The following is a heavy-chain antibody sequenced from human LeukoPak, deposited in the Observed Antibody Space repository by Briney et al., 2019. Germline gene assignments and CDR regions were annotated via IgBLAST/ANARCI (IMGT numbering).Heavy chain of an antibody. CDR1: GFTFSSYE. CDR3: AELGITMIGGV. CDR2: ISSSGSTI. D-gene: IGHD3-10*02. Sequence: GGSLRLSCAGSGFTFSSYEMNWVRQAPGKGLEWVSYISSSGSTIYYADSVKGRFTISRDNAKNSLYLQMNSLRAEDTAVYYCAELGITMIGGVWGKGTTVTISS. V-gene: IGHV3-48*03. J-gene: IGHJ6*04.